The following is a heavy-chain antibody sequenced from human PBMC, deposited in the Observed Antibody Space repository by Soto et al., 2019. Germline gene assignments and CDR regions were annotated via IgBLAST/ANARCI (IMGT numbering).Heavy chain of an antibody. J-gene: IGHJ4*02. CDR3: AKFFVETGGSSGWPWTFHY. CDR2: ISGSGGTT. V-gene: IGHV3-23*01. D-gene: IGHD6-25*01. CDR1: GFTFSSYA. Sequence: EVQLLESGGGLVQPGRSLRLSCAASGFTFSSYAMSWVRQAPGKGLEWVSAISGSGGTTYYAASVKGRFTISRDNSKNTLVLQMNSLRAEDPAVYYWAKFFVETGGSSGWPWTFHYWGQGTLVTVSS.